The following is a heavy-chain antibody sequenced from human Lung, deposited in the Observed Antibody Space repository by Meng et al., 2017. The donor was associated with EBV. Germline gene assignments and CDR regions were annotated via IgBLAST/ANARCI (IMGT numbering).Heavy chain of an antibody. V-gene: IGHV4-4*07. Sequence: QVKLQESGPRMMKPSETLSLTYTVSGGSINSYYWHWIRQPAGKGLEWIGRFHTSGGTKYNPSLKSRVTMSVDMSKSQLSLNLNSVTAADTAVYYCARGRIIGDSSGYSDYWGQGTLVTVSS. D-gene: IGHD3-22*01. CDR3: ARGRIIGDSSGYSDY. CDR1: GGSINSYY. J-gene: IGHJ4*02. CDR2: FHTSGGT.